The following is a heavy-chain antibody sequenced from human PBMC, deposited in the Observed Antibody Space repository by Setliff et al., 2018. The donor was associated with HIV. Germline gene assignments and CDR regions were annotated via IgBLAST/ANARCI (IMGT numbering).Heavy chain of an antibody. V-gene: IGHV4-38-2*02. CDR1: GYSISSGYY. CDR3: ARLGYSGSLVGAFDI. Sequence: PSETLSLTCTVSGYSISSGYYWGWILQPPGKGLEWIGSIYHSGITYYNPSLKSRVTISVDTSKNQFSLNLTSVTAADTAVYYCARLGYSGSLVGAFDIWGQGTMVTVSS. CDR2: IYHSGIT. J-gene: IGHJ3*02. D-gene: IGHD1-26*01.